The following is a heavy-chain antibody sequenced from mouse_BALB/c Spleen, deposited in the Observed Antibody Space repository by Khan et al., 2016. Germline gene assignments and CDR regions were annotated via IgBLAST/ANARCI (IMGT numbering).Heavy chain of an antibody. CDR2: IRSKSNNYAT. Sequence: EVQLVETGGGLVQPRGSLKLSCAASGFTFNTNAMNWVRQAPGKGLEWVARIRSKSNNYATYYADSVKDRFTISRNSSQSMLYLQMNNVKTEDTAMYYCVRDTPFAYWGQGTLVTVSA. J-gene: IGHJ3*01. CDR3: VRDTPFAY. CDR1: GFTFNTNA. V-gene: IGHV10S3*01.